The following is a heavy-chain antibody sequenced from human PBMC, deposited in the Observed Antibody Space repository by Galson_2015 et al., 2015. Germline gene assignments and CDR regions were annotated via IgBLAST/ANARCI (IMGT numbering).Heavy chain of an antibody. Sequence: SLRLSCAASGFTFSDYYMSWIRQAPGKGLEWVSYISSSGSTIYYADSVKGRFTISRDNAKNSLYLQMNSLRAEDTAVYYCAGPSGGGGSGSYYNVYFDYWGQGTLVTVSS. CDR2: ISSSGSTI. CDR1: GFTFSDYY. J-gene: IGHJ4*02. CDR3: AGPSGGGGSGSYYNVYFDY. D-gene: IGHD3-10*01. V-gene: IGHV3-11*01.